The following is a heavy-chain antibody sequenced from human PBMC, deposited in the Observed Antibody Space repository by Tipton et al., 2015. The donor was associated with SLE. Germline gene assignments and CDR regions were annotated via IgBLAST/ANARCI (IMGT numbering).Heavy chain of an antibody. V-gene: IGHV3-9*01. D-gene: IGHD2-2*01. J-gene: IGHJ6*03. CDR2: ISHNSFYI. Sequence: SLRLSCAASEFSFDDYGVHWVRQAPGKGLEWVSGISHNSFYIRYADSVKGRFTISRDNAKNSLYLQMNSLRAEDTAVYYCARDQRVPAAMEDEYYYYMDVWGKGTTVTVSS. CDR3: ARDQRVPAAMEDEYYYYMDV. CDR1: EFSFDDYG.